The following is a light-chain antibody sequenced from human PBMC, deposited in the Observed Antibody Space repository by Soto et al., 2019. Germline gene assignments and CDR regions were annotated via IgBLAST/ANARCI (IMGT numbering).Light chain of an antibody. Sequence: EIVLTQSPGTLSLSPGERATLSCRASQSVSSSYLAWYQQNPGQAPRRLIYGASSRATGIPDRFSGSVSGTGCTLTISRLETEDFAVYDCQQYGSSPPWTFGQGTKVEIK. CDR2: GAS. J-gene: IGKJ1*01. CDR3: QQYGSSPPWT. CDR1: QSVSSSY. V-gene: IGKV3-20*01.